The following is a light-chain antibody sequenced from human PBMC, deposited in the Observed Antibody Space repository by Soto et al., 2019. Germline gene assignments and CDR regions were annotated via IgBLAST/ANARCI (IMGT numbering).Light chain of an antibody. CDR1: SGDVGGYYY. CDR3: NSYRSSIIPVV. Sequence: QSALTQPASVSGSPGQSITISCTGTSGDVGGYYYVSWYQQLPGKAPKLMISEVSNRPSGVSNRFSGSKSGNTASLTISGLQAEDEADYYCNSYRSSIIPVVFGGGTKLTVL. V-gene: IGLV2-14*01. CDR2: EVS. J-gene: IGLJ2*01.